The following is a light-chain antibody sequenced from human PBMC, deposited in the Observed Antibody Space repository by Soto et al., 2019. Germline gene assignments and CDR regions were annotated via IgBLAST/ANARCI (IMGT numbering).Light chain of an antibody. Sequence: DIQMTQSPSSLSASVGDRVTITCQASQDISNYLNWYQQKPGKAPKLLIYDASNLETGVPSRFSGSGSGTDFTFTISSLQPEDIATYYCQQYDNLPLGMVFGPGTKVDIK. V-gene: IGKV1-33*01. CDR2: DAS. J-gene: IGKJ3*01. CDR3: QQYDNLPLGMV. CDR1: QDISNY.